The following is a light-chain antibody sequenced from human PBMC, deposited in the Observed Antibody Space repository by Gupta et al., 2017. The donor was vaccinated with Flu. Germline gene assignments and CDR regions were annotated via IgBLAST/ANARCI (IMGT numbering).Light chain of an antibody. CDR1: QSISSY. Sequence: DIQMTQSPSSLSASVGDRVTITCRASQSISSYLNWYQQKPGKAPKLLIYAASSLQSGVPSRFSGSGSGTDFTLTISSLQPEDFATDYCQQSYSTPGTCGQGTKVEIK. CDR3: QQSYSTPGT. V-gene: IGKV1-39*01. CDR2: AAS. J-gene: IGKJ1*01.